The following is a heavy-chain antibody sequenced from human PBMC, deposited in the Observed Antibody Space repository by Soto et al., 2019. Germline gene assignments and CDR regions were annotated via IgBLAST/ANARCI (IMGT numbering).Heavy chain of an antibody. CDR1: RDCVSSTSAS. Sequence: PSQALSLTCVISRDCVSSTSASCNSTRLSPSRGLECLGRTYYSSKRNTESAISVKTRITISPDTSKNLFSLPFDAATPEDTAVYYCARQLLATLPLYCMDVPGPGTTVT. CDR2: TYYSSKRNT. V-gene: IGHV6-1*01. CDR3: ARQLLATLPLYCMDV. J-gene: IGHJ6*02. D-gene: IGHD2-2*01.